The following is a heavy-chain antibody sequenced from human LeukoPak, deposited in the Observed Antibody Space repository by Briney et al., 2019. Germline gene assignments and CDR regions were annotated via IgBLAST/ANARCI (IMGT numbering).Heavy chain of an antibody. V-gene: IGHV1-18*01. D-gene: IGHD3-3*01. Sequence: ASVKVSCKASGYTFTSYGISWVRQAPGQGLEWMGWISAYNGNTNYAQKLQGRVTMTTDTSTSTAYMELRSLRSDDTAVYYCAGISYYDFWSGYSGLDYFDYWGQGTLVTVSS. J-gene: IGHJ4*02. CDR2: ISAYNGNT. CDR1: GYTFTSYG. CDR3: AGISYYDFWSGYSGLDYFDY.